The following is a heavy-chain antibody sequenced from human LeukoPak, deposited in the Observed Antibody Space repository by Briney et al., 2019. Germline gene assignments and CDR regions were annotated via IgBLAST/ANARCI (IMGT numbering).Heavy chain of an antibody. J-gene: IGHJ4*02. Sequence: GGSLRLSCAASGCTFSNAWMSWVRQAPGKGLEWVDRIKSKTDGGTTDYAAPVKGRFTISRDDSKNTLYLQMNSLKTEDTAVYYCTTDPAWLWLGAFVYWGQWTLVTVSS. CDR3: TTDPAWLWLGAFVY. V-gene: IGHV3-15*01. CDR2: IKSKTDGGTT. D-gene: IGHD6-19*01. CDR1: GCTFSNAW.